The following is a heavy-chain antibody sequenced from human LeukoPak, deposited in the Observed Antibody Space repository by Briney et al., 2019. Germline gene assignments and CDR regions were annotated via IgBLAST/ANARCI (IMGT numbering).Heavy chain of an antibody. CDR1: GFTFTSYD. Sequence: PGGSLRLSCAASGFTFTSYDMHWVRQAPGKGLEWVANIKQDESERYYVDSVKGRFTISRDNSKNSLYLQMNRLRVEDTAIYYCARKLHNWGQGTLVTVSS. J-gene: IGHJ4*02. CDR3: ARKLHN. V-gene: IGHV3-7*03. CDR2: IKQDESER.